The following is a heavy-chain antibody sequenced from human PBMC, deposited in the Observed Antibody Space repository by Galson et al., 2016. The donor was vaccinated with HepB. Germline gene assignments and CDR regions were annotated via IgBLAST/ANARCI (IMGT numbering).Heavy chain of an antibody. CDR3: ARPLQNSYGLDY. J-gene: IGHJ4*02. CDR2: IYPGDSDT. D-gene: IGHD5-18*01. CDR1: GYNFTTTYW. V-gene: IGHV5-51*01. Sequence: SGAEVKKPGESLKISCKASGYNFTTTYWITWVRQMPGKVLEWMGMIYPGDSDTRYSPPFQGQVIISVDKSISTAYLQWSSLKASDTAMYYCARPLQNSYGLDYWGQGTLVTVSS.